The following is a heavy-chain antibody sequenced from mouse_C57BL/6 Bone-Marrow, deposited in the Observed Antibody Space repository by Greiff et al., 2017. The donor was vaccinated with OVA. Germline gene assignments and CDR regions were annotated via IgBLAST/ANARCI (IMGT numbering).Heavy chain of an antibody. D-gene: IGHD2-2*01. J-gene: IGHJ3*01. CDR3: AWLRGY. Sequence: QVQLQQPGAELVKPGASVKMSCKASGYTFTSYWITWVKQRPGQGLEWIGDIYPGSGSTNYNEKFKSKATLTVATSSSTAYMQLSSLTSEDSAVYYWAWLRGYWGQGTLVTVSA. CDR2: IYPGSGST. V-gene: IGHV1-55*01. CDR1: GYTFTSYW.